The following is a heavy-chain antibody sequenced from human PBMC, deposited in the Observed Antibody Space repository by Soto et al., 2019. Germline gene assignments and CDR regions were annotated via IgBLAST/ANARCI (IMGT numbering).Heavy chain of an antibody. V-gene: IGHV3-30-3*01. Sequence: GGSLRLSCAASGVTFSSYAMHWVRQAPGKGLEWVAVISYDGSNKYYADSVKGRFTISRDNSKNTLYLQMNSLRAEDTAVYYCARDESIYSYGGTAFDYWGQGTLVTVSS. CDR1: GVTFSSYA. D-gene: IGHD5-18*01. CDR2: ISYDGSNK. J-gene: IGHJ4*02. CDR3: ARDESIYSYGGTAFDY.